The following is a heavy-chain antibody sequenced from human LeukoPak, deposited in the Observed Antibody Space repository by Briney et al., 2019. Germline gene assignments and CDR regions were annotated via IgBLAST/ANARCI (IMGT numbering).Heavy chain of an antibody. D-gene: IGHD6-13*01. J-gene: IGHJ4*02. CDR1: GFTFSSYS. CDR3: ARDRGGSSWFDY. Sequence: GGSVRLSCAVSGFTFSSYSVNGVRRAPGKGREWVSYMSRTDTTIYYADSAKGRFPVPRDNAKNSPFLQMNSLRDEDTAVYYCARDRGGSSWFDYWGRGTLVPV. CDR2: MSRTDTTI. V-gene: IGHV3-48*02.